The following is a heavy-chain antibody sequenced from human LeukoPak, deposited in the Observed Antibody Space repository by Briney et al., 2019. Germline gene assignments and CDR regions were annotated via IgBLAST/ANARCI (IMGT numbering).Heavy chain of an antibody. Sequence: SETLSLTCTVSGGSISSYYWSWIRQPAGKGLEWIGRIYTSGSTNYNPSLKSRVTMSVDTSKNQFSLKQSSVTAADTAVYYCARGLGYCSSTSCGNWFDPWGQGTLVTVSS. J-gene: IGHJ5*02. CDR2: IYTSGST. V-gene: IGHV4-4*07. CDR1: GGSISSYY. CDR3: ARGLGYCSSTSCGNWFDP. D-gene: IGHD2-2*01.